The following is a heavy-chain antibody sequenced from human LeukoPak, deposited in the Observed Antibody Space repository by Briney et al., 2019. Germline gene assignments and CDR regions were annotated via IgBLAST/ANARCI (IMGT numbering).Heavy chain of an antibody. CDR2: ISSSGSTI. CDR3: ARTPFFHIYPKELDY. Sequence: GGSLRLSCAASGFTFSDYYMSWIRQAPGKGLEWVSYISSSGSTIYYADSVKGRFTISRDNAKNSLYLQMNSLRAEDTAVYYCARTPFFHIYPKELDYWGQGTLVTVSS. V-gene: IGHV3-11*01. D-gene: IGHD2-15*01. J-gene: IGHJ4*02. CDR1: GFTFSDYY.